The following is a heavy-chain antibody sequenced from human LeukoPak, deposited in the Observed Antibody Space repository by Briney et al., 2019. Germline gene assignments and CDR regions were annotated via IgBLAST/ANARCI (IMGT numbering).Heavy chain of an antibody. CDR3: AKSADYGDYGIFDY. D-gene: IGHD4-17*01. CDR2: ISGTGGGT. V-gene: IGHV3-23*01. CDR1: GFTFSTYA. J-gene: IGHJ4*02. Sequence: GGSLRLSCAASGFTFSTYAMSWVRQVPAKGLEWVSSISGTGGGTYYADSVKGRFTISRDNSKNTLYLQINSLRAEDTAVYYCAKSADYGDYGIFDYWGQGTLVTVSS.